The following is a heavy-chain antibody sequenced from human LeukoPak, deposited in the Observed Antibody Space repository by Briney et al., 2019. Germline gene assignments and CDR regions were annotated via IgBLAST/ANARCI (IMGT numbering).Heavy chain of an antibody. D-gene: IGHD3-16*02. J-gene: IGHJ6*02. CDR2: ISSSSSYI. CDR3: ARLSNSLYYYYGMDV. Sequence: GGSLRLSCAASGFTFSSYSMNWVRQAPGKGLEWVSSISSSSSYIYYADSVKGRFTISRDNAKNSLYLQMNSLRAEDTAVYYCARLSNSLYYYYGMDVWGQGTTVTVSS. CDR1: GFTFSSYS. V-gene: IGHV3-21*04.